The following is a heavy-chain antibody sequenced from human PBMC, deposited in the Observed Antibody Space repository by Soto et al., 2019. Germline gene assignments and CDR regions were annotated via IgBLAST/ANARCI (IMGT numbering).Heavy chain of an antibody. J-gene: IGHJ6*02. Sequence: VGSLRLSCGVSGFTFSSYGMRWVRQAPGKGLEWVAAISFGGSNGYYGDSVKGRFTISRDNSKNTLYLQMNSLRPEDTAVYYCAKDGNWELLPSTGMDVWGQGTTVTVSS. V-gene: IGHV3-30*18. CDR1: GFTFSSYG. CDR2: ISFGGSNG. CDR3: AKDGNWELLPSTGMDV. D-gene: IGHD1-26*01.